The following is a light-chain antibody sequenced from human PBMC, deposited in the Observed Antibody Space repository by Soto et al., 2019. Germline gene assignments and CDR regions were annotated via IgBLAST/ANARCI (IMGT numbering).Light chain of an antibody. V-gene: IGLV1-47*01. CDR1: NSNIGSNH. CDR3: ATWDNRLSGPA. CDR2: KNQ. Sequence: QAVLTQPPSASGTPGQRVTISCSGGNSNIGSNHVYWYQQIPGTAPKLLIFKNQHRPSGVPDRFSGSKSGTSASLAISGLRSEDEADYYCATWDNRLSGPAFGGGTKLTVL. J-gene: IGLJ2*01.